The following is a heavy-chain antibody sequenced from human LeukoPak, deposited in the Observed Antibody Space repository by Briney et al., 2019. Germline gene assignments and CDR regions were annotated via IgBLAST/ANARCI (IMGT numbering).Heavy chain of an antibody. Sequence: GGSLRLSCATSGFTFSNYAMTWVRQAPGKGLEWVSSVSGSGSNTYYADSVKGRFIISRDNSKNTLDLQMNSLRAEDTALYYCAKSDTGDRFFDYWGQGTLVTVSS. CDR1: GFTFSNYA. CDR3: AKSDTGDRFFDY. J-gene: IGHJ4*02. D-gene: IGHD5-24*01. V-gene: IGHV3-23*01. CDR2: VSGSGSNT.